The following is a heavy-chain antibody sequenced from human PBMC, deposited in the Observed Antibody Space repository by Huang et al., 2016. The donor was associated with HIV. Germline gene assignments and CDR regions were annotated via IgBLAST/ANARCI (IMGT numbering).Heavy chain of an antibody. CDR2: IYYSGSA. Sequence: QLQLQESGPGLVKPSETLLLTCTVSGGSISSTNYYWGWIRQHPGKGLEWIGSIYYSGSAHYNPSLKSRLTLSADKSNNQLSLKLTSVTAADTAVYYCAHPRFSVTYDPWGQGTLVIVTS. D-gene: IGHD1-26*01. CDR1: GGSISSTNYY. V-gene: IGHV4-39*01. CDR3: AHPRFSVTYDP. J-gene: IGHJ5*02.